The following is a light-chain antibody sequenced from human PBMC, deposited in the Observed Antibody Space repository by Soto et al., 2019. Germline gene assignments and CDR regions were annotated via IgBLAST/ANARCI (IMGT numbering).Light chain of an antibody. J-gene: IGKJ2*01. CDR2: AAS. Sequence: DIQMTQSPSSLSASVGDRVTITCRASQTISTHLNWYQQKPGKAPKLLIYAASTLQSGVPSRFSGSGSGTEFTLTINSVPPADFATYYSQQSRTIPYTFGQGPKLENK. V-gene: IGKV1-39*01. CDR3: QQSRTIPYT. CDR1: QTISTH.